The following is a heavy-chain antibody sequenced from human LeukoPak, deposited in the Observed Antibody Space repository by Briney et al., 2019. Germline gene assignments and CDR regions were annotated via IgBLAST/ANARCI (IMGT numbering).Heavy chain of an antibody. CDR2: IYYSGST. CDR3: ARTGGTIDY. D-gene: IGHD2-8*02. V-gene: IGHV4-30-4*01. J-gene: IGHJ4*02. Sequence: SETLSLTCTVSGGSISRGDYYWSWIRQPPGKGLEWIGYIYYSGSTYYNPSLKSRVTISVDTSKNQFSLKLNSVAAADTAVYYCARTGGTIDYWGQGTLVTVSS. CDR1: GGSISRGDYY.